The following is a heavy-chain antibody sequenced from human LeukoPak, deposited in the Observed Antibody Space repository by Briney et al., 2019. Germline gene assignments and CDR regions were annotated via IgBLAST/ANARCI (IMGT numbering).Heavy chain of an antibody. Sequence: GGSLRLSCAASGFTFSSYSMNWVRQAPGKGLEWVSSIGSSRSYIYYADAVTGRFTISRANDKNTLNPQMNRLRAEDTAAYYCARLHCGGDCRFDPWGQGTLVTVSS. J-gene: IGHJ5*02. CDR1: GFTFSSYS. CDR3: ARLHCGGDCRFDP. D-gene: IGHD2-21*02. V-gene: IGHV3-21*01. CDR2: IGSSRSYI.